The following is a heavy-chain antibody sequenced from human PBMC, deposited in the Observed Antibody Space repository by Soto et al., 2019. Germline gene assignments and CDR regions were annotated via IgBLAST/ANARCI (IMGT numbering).Heavy chain of an antibody. V-gene: IGHV4-34*01. CDR2: INHSGRV. CDR3: STRAYDTNGYYRFDP. CDR1: GGSFSGHS. J-gene: IGHJ5*01. D-gene: IGHD3-22*01. Sequence: ASETLSLTCAVYGGSFSGHSLTWICQSPGKGLEWIGDINHSGRVNYSPSLKSRVTISLDTSKNQFSLTLSAVTAADTAMYYCSTRAYDTNGYYRFDPWGQGTLVTVSS.